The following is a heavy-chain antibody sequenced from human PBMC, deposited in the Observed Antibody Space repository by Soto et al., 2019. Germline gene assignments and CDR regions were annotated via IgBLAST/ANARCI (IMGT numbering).Heavy chain of an antibody. J-gene: IGHJ5*02. D-gene: IGHD3-22*01. CDR3: AKASLYYDSSGYYYRDNWFDP. CDR2: ISYDGSNK. Sequence: GGSLRLSCAASGFTFSSYGMHWVRQAPGKGLEWVAVISYDGSNKYYADSVKGRFTISRDNSKNTLYLQMNSLRAEDTAVYYCAKASLYYDSSGYYYRDNWFDPWGQGT. V-gene: IGHV3-30*18. CDR1: GFTFSSYG.